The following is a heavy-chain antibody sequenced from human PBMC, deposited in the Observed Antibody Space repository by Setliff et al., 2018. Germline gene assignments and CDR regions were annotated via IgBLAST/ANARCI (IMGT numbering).Heavy chain of an antibody. Sequence: LSLTCTVYGGSFSDYYWGWIRQSPGKGLEWIGSIYHSGSSYYNPSLGSRVTISVDTSKNQFSLILRSVTAADTAVYYCARGRMRGSCSGPSCTYDPFDIWGQGTPVTVSS. D-gene: IGHD2-2*01. CDR1: GGSFSDYY. J-gene: IGHJ3*02. V-gene: IGHV4-34*01. CDR2: IYHSGSS. CDR3: ARGRMRGSCSGPSCTYDPFDI.